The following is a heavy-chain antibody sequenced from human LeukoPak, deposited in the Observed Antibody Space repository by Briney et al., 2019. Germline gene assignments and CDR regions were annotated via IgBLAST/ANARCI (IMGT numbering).Heavy chain of an antibody. CDR3: AKDLRRGSGSYFGY. Sequence: GGSLRLSCAASGFTFSSYGMHWVRQAPGKGLEWVAFIRYGGSNKYYADSVKGRFTISRDNSKNTLYLQMNSLRAEDTAVYYCAKDLRRGSGSYFGYWGQGTLVTVSS. CDR1: GFTFSSYG. J-gene: IGHJ4*02. CDR2: IRYGGSNK. V-gene: IGHV3-30*02. D-gene: IGHD3-10*01.